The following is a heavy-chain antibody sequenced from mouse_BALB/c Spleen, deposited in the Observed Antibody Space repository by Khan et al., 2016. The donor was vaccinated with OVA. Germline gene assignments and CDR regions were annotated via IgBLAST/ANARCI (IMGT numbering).Heavy chain of an antibody. Sequence: QVQLKQSGPGLVVPSQTLSITCTVSGFSLSNYGVHWVRQPPGKGLEWLGVIWAGGSTNHNSALMSRLSISTDDSKSQVFLKMNSLQTDDTAMYYCARAFYNGAWFAYWGQGTLVTVSA. CDR3: ARAFYNGAWFAY. J-gene: IGHJ3*01. CDR2: IWAGGST. CDR1: GFSLSNYG. V-gene: IGHV2-9*02. D-gene: IGHD1-3*01.